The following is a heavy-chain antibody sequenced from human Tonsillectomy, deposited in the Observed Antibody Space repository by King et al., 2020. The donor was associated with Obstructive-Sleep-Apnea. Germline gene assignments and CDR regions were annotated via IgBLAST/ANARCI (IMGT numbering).Heavy chain of an antibody. CDR3: ARVRYCRAGSCYSEADY. J-gene: IGHJ4*02. CDR2: INPSRGAT. CDR1: GYTFINYD. V-gene: IGHV1-46*03. D-gene: IGHD2-15*01. Sequence: VQLVESGAEVRKPGASVKLSCKASGYTFINYDMHWVRQAPGQGLELMGTINPSRGATSYAQKFQGRVTVTRDTSTSTVYMGLSSLVSEDTALYYCARVRYCRAGSCYSEADYWGQGTLLTVSS.